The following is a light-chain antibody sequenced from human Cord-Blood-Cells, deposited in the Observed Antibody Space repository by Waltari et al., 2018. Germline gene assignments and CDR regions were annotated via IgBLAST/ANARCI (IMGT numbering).Light chain of an antibody. V-gene: IGKV1-33*01. CDR3: QQYDNLPMYT. CDR1: QDISNY. J-gene: IGKJ2*01. CDR2: DAS. Sequence: IQLTQSPSSLSAPVVDRVTITCQASQDISNYLNWYQQKPGKAPKLLIYDASNLETGVPSRFSGSGSGTDFTFTISSLQPEDIATYYCQQYDNLPMYTFGQGTKLEIK.